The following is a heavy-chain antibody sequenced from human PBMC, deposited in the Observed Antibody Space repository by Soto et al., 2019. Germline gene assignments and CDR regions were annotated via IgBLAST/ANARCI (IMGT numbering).Heavy chain of an antibody. CDR3: AKDLEAVGDRTCQFGD. D-gene: IGHD3-3*01. CDR2: ISGSGGST. V-gene: IGHV3-23*01. CDR1: GFTFSRYA. J-gene: IGHJ4*02. Sequence: PGGSLSLSCAASGFTFSRYAMSCVRQAPGKGMESGSAISGSGGSTYYAESGKGRLTISRDKSKNTLYMKMNSLRAEDTAVYYRAKDLEAVGDRTCQFGDSGQGSMVTVSS.